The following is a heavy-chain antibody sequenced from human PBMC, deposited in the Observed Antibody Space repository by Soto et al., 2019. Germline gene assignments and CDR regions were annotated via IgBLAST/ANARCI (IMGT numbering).Heavy chain of an antibody. J-gene: IGHJ6*01. Sequence: ASVKVSCKASGYTFTGYYMHWVRQAPGQGLEWMGWINPNSGGTNYAQKFQGRVTMTRDTSISTAYMELSRLRSDDTAVYYCARGGGAAAAYYYYYGMDVSGKGTKVTV. CDR1: GYTFTGYY. D-gene: IGHD6-13*01. CDR3: ARGGGAAAAYYYYYGMDV. CDR2: INPNSGGT. V-gene: IGHV1-2*02.